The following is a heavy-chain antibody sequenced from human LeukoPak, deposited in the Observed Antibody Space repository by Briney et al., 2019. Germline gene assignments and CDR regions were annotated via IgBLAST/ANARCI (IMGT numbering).Heavy chain of an antibody. Sequence: GGSLRLSCAASGFTFSNAWMSWLRQAPGKGLEWVGRIKSKTDGGTTDYAAPVKGRFTISRDDSKNTLYLQMNSLKTEDTAVYYCTTEVTMVRGVIIGFDYWGQGTLVTVSS. V-gene: IGHV3-15*01. J-gene: IGHJ4*02. CDR3: TTEVTMVRGVIIGFDY. CDR1: GFTFSNAW. D-gene: IGHD3-10*01. CDR2: IKSKTDGGTT.